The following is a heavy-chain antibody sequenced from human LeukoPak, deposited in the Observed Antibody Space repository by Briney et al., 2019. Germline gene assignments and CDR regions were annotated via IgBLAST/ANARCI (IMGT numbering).Heavy chain of an antibody. CDR2: IYTSGST. CDR3: AREGPGYCSSTSCYDFDY. Sequence: SETLSLTCTVSGGSISSYHRSWIRQPAGKGLEWIGRIYTSGSTNYNPSLKSRVTMSVDTSKNQFSLKLSSVTAADTAVYYCAREGPGYCSSTSCYDFDYWGQGTLVTVSS. CDR1: GGSISSYH. J-gene: IGHJ4*02. V-gene: IGHV4-4*07. D-gene: IGHD2-2*01.